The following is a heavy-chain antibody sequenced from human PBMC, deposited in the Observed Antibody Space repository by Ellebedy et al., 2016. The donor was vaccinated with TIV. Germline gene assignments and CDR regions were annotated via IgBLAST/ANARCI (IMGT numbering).Heavy chain of an antibody. CDR2: FDPEAGET. D-gene: IGHD2-21*02. CDR3: ATDSSKSALVMVTSVHAFDI. J-gene: IGHJ3*02. Sequence: AASVKVSCKVSGYSLIELSMHWMRQVPGKGLEWMGGFDPEAGETTYSQKFPGRVTMSEDTSTDPSYMELSSLRSEDTAVYFCATDSSKSALVMVTSVHAFDIWGQGTMVTVSS. V-gene: IGHV1-24*01. CDR1: GYSLIELS.